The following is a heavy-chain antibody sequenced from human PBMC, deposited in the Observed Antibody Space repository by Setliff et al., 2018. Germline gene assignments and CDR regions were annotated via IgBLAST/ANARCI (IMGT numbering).Heavy chain of an antibody. CDR3: VRAVVIRGSKPLDS. Sequence: GGSLRLSCAASGFTFSSYAMSWVRQAPGKGLEWVSAISGSGGSTYYADSVKGRFTISRDNSKNTLYLQMYSLKSDDTAVYYCVRAVVIRGSKPLDSWGQGTLVTVSS. D-gene: IGHD3-10*01. V-gene: IGHV3-23*01. CDR1: GFTFSSYA. CDR2: ISGSGGST. J-gene: IGHJ4*02.